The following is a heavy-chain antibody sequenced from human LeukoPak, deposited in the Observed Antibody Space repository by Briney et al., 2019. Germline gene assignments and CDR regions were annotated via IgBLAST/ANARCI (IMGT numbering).Heavy chain of an antibody. CDR2: ISYNGRNN. CDR3: AKDNRDYFDF. CDR1: GFTFYSYV. V-gene: IGHV3-30*18. Sequence: GGSLRLSCAASGFTFYSYVMHWVRQAPGKGLEWVALISYNGRNNYYADSVKGRFTISRDNSKNTLYLQVSSLRTEDTAVYFCAKDNRDYFDFWGQGTLVTVSS. J-gene: IGHJ4*02.